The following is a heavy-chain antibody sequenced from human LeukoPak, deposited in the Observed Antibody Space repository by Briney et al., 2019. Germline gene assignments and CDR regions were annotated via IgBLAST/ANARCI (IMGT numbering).Heavy chain of an antibody. CDR2: INHSGNT. CDR1: GGSLSGDY. Sequence: SETLSLTCAVYGGSLSGDYWTWIRQPPGKGLEWIGDINHSGNTHYKPSLKSRVSISLDKSKNQFSLNLSSVTAADTAVYYCVRDRGISFYFDYWGQGTLVTVSS. J-gene: IGHJ4*02. CDR3: VRDRGISFYFDY. D-gene: IGHD3-16*02. V-gene: IGHV4-34*01.